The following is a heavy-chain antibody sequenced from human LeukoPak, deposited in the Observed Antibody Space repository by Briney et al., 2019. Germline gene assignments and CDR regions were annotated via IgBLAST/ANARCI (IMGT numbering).Heavy chain of an antibody. CDR3: ARVKRDSAVGWLRLEGDYYYYYYMDV. CDR1: GGSISSYY. CDR2: IYYSGST. Sequence: SETLSLTCTVSGGSISSYYWSWIRQPPGKGLEWIGYIYYSGSTNYNPSLKSRVTISVDTSKNQFSLKLSSVTAADTVVYYCARVKRDSAVGWLRLEGDYYYYYYMDVWGKGTTVTISS. J-gene: IGHJ6*03. V-gene: IGHV4-59*01. D-gene: IGHD5-12*01.